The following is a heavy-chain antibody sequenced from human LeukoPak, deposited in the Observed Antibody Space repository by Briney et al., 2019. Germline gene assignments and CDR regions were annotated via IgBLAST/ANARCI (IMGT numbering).Heavy chain of an antibody. CDR3: AREARYYYYYYMDV. D-gene: IGHD6-6*01. V-gene: IGHV1-18*01. Sequence: ASVKVSCKASGYTFTSYGISWVRQAPGQGLEWMGWISAYNGNTNYAQKFQGRVTITTDESTSTAYMELSSLRSEDTAVYYCAREARYYYYYYMDVWGKGTTVTVSS. CDR2: ISAYNGNT. J-gene: IGHJ6*03. CDR1: GYTFTSYG.